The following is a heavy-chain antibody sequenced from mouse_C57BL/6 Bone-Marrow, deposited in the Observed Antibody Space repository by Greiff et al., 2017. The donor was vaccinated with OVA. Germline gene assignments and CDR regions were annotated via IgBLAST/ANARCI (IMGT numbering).Heavy chain of an antibody. V-gene: IGHV1-55*01. CDR1: GYTFTSYW. CDR2: IYPGSGST. Sequence: VQLQPGAELVKPGASVKMSCTASGYTFTSYWITWVKQRPGQGLEWIGDIYPGSGSTNYNEKFKSKATLTVDTSSSTAYMQLSSLTSEDSAVYYCARREAYWGQGTLVTVSA. CDR3: ARREAY. J-gene: IGHJ3*01.